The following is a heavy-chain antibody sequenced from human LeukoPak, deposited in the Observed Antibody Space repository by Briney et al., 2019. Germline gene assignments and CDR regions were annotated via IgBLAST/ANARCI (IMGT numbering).Heavy chain of an antibody. V-gene: IGHV4-30-2*01. CDR1: GGSISSGGYS. Sequence: SETLSLTCAVSGGSISSGGYSWSWIRQPPGKGLEWIGYIYHGGSTYYNPSLKSRVTISVDRSKNQFSLKLSSVTAADTAVYYCARQSLLWFGNFDYWGQGTLVTVSS. CDR3: ARQSLLWFGNFDY. CDR2: IYHGGST. D-gene: IGHD3-10*01. J-gene: IGHJ4*02.